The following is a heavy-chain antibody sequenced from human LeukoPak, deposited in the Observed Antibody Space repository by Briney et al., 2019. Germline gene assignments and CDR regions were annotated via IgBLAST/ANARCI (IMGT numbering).Heavy chain of an antibody. CDR2: ISGSGGST. V-gene: IGHV3-23*01. J-gene: IGHJ5*02. CDR1: GFTFSSYA. CDR3: AKDPRFGIVVVPGTKYYWFDP. D-gene: IGHD2-2*01. Sequence: GGSLRLYCAASGFTFSSYAMSWVRQAPGKGLEWVSAISGSGGSTYYADSVKGRFTISRDNSKNTLYLQMNSLRAEDTAVYYCAKDPRFGIVVVPGTKYYWFDPWGQGTLVTVSS.